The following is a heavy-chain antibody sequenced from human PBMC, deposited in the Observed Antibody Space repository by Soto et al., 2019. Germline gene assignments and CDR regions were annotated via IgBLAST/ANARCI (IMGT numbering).Heavy chain of an antibody. CDR1: GYTFTSYY. V-gene: IGHV1-46*01. CDR2: INPNVGST. CDR3: ARGFDYSNSQFWRYYCNF. J-gene: IGHJ4*02. D-gene: IGHD4-4*01. Sequence: GASVKVSCKTFGYTFTSYYMHWVRQAPGQGLEWMGMINPNVGSTSYTQKFQDRVTMTKDTSTSTVYMELSSLSSEDTAVYYCARGFDYSNSQFWRYYCNFCGRIPLVTFSS.